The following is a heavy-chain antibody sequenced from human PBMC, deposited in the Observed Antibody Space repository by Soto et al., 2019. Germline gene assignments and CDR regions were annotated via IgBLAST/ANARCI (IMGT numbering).Heavy chain of an antibody. V-gene: IGHV4-31*03. CDR2: IFFSGNT. D-gene: IGHD4-17*01. J-gene: IGHJ4*02. CDR3: ARDNYGGMLDF. Sequence: SETLSLTCTVSGGSILNGGHYWTWIRQHPGKGLEWIGRIFFSGNTHYNPALKSRLTFSLDTAKNQFSLKLTSVTAADTAIYYCARDNYGGMLDFSGPGTLVTVYS. CDR1: GGSILNGGHY.